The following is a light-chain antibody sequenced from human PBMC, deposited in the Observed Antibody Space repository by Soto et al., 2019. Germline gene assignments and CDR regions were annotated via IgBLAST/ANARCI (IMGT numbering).Light chain of an antibody. V-gene: IGKV3-20*01. J-gene: IGKJ1*01. CDR1: QSVSSSY. CDR2: GAS. CDR3: QHYGSSPRT. Sequence: EIVLTQSPGTLSLSPGESATLSCRASQSVSSSYLAWYQQKPGQAPRLLIYGASSRATGIPDRFSGSGSGTDFTLTCRTLEPDYFAVYYCQHYGSSPRTFGQGTKGEIK.